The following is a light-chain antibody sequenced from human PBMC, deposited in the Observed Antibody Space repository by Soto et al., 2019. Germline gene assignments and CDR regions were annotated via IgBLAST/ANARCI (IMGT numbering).Light chain of an antibody. Sequence: QSVLTQPPSASGTPGQRVTISCSGSSSNIGSNYVYWYQQLPGTAPKLLIYSNNQRPSGVPDRFSGSKSGNTASLTVSGLQAEDEADYYCSSYAGSNVVFGGGTKLTVL. CDR2: SNN. J-gene: IGLJ2*01. CDR1: SSNIGSNY. CDR3: SSYAGSNVV. V-gene: IGLV1-47*02.